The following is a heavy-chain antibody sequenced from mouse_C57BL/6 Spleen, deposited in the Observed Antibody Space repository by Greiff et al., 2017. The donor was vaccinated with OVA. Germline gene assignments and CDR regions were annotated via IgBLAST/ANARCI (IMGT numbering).Heavy chain of an antibody. V-gene: IGHV5-6*01. Sequence: EVNLVESGGDLVKPGGSLKLSCAASGFTFSSYGMSWVRQTPDKRLEWVATISSGGSYTYYPDSVKGRFTISRYNAKNTLYLHMSSLKSEDTAMYYCARQLDYWGQGTTLTVSS. CDR1: GFTFSSYG. J-gene: IGHJ2*01. CDR2: ISSGGSYT. CDR3: ARQLDY.